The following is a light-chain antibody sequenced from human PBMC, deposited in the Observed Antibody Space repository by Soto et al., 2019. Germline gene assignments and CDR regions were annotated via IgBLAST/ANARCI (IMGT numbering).Light chain of an antibody. J-gene: IGLJ3*02. CDR3: SSYTSSSTRV. CDR1: SSAVGGYNY. V-gene: IGLV2-14*01. Sequence: QSALTQPASVYGSPGQSITISCTGTSSAVGGYNYVSWYQQHPGKAPKLMIYEVSNRPSGVSNRFSGSKSGNTASLTISGLQAEDEAEYYCSSYTSSSTRVFGGGTTLTVL. CDR2: EVS.